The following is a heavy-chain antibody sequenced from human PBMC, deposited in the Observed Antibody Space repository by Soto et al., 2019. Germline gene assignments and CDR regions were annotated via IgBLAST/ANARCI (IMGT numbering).Heavy chain of an antibody. D-gene: IGHD2-15*01. J-gene: IGHJ4*02. Sequence: GGSLRLSCAASGFTFSSYSMNWVRQAPGKGLEWVSSISSSSSYIYYADSVKGRFTISRDNAKNSLYLQMNSLRAEDTAVYYCARMYCSGGSCYLAASDYWGQGTLVTVSS. CDR3: ARMYCSGGSCYLAASDY. CDR2: ISSSSSYI. V-gene: IGHV3-21*01. CDR1: GFTFSSYS.